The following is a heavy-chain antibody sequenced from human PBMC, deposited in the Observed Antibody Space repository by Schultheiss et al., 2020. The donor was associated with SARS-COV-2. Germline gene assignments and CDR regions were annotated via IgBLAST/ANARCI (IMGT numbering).Heavy chain of an antibody. V-gene: IGHV3-43*01. J-gene: IGHJ6*03. CDR1: GFTFDDYT. Sequence: AGSLRLSCAASGFTFDDYTMHWVRQAPGKGLEWVSLISWDGGSTYYADSVKGRFTISRDNSKNSLYLQMNSLRTEDTALYYCAKGPYDFWSGYYTDYMDVWGKGTTVTVSS. CDR2: ISWDGGST. D-gene: IGHD3-3*01. CDR3: AKGPYDFWSGYYTDYMDV.